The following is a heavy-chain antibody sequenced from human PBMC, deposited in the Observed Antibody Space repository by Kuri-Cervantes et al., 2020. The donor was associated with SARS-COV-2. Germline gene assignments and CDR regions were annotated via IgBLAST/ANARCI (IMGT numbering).Heavy chain of an antibody. J-gene: IGHJ4*02. Sequence: GGSLRLSCAASGFTSAGYAMRWVRQPPGKGLEWVSGISWNSANIGYADSVKGRFTISRDNSRTTLYLQMNSVRAADTAVYYCAKGDIVATYYFDYWGQGTLVTVSS. CDR3: AKGDIVATYYFDY. V-gene: IGHV3-9*02. D-gene: IGHD5-12*01. CDR1: GFTSAGYA. CDR2: ISWNSANI.